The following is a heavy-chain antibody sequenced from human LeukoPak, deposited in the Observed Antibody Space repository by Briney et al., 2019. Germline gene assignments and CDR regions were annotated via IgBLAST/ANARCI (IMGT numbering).Heavy chain of an antibody. CDR3: ATTPNYDFWSGGGTVDY. D-gene: IGHD3-3*01. Sequence: SETLSLTCAVYGGSFSGYSWNWIRQPPVKGLEWIGEINHSGGTNYNPSLKSRVTISVDTSKKQFSLKLSSVTAADTAVYYCATTPNYDFWSGGGTVDYWGQGTLVTVSS. J-gene: IGHJ4*02. V-gene: IGHV4-34*01. CDR1: GGSFSGYS. CDR2: INHSGGT.